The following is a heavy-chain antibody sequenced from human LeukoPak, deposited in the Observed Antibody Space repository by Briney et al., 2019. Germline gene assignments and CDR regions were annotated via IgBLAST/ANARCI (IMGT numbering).Heavy chain of an antibody. D-gene: IGHD2-2*01. CDR1: GGTFSSYA. CDR3: ARRQVVPAAMGGYYYYGMDV. CDR2: IIPILGIA. J-gene: IGHJ6*02. V-gene: IGHV1-69*04. Sequence: SVKVSCKASGGTFSSYAISWVRQVPGQGLEWMGRIIPILGIANYAQKFQGRVTITADKSTSTAYMELSSLRSEDTAVYYCARRQVVPAAMGGYYYYGMDVWGQGTTVTVSS.